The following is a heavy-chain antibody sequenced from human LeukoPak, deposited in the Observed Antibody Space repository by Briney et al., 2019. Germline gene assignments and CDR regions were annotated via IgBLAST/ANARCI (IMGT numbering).Heavy chain of an antibody. CDR3: ARERKATTNYYYYYGMDV. CDR2: ISYDGSNK. J-gene: IGHJ6*02. V-gene: IGHV3-30-3*01. D-gene: IGHD5-12*01. CDR1: GFTFSSYA. Sequence: GGSLRLSCAASGFTFSSYAMHWVRQAPGKGLEWVAVISYDGSNKYYADSVKGRFTISRDNSKNTLYLQMNSLRAEGTAVYYCARERKATTNYYYYYGMDVWGQGTTVTVSS.